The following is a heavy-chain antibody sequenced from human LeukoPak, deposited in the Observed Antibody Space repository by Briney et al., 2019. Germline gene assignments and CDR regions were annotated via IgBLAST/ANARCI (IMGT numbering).Heavy chain of an antibody. CDR1: EFTFDKYW. J-gene: IGHJ4*02. CDR3: ATGNYYDSRGYYTFGH. V-gene: IGHV3-74*01. CDR2: INGDGTIT. D-gene: IGHD3-22*01. Sequence: GGSLRLSCAASEFTFDKYWMHWVRQAPGKGVVWVSRINGDGTITSYADSVKGAFIISRDNAKNTLYLQVSSLRAEDTAVYYCATGNYYDSRGYYTFGHWGQGTLVTVSS.